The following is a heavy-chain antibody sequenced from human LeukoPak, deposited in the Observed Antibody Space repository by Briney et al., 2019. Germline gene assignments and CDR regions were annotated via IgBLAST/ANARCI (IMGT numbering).Heavy chain of an antibody. D-gene: IGHD3-22*01. Sequence: GRSLRLSCAASGFTFSSYAMHWVRQAPGKGLEWVPVISYDGSNKYYADSVKGRFTISRDNSKNTLYLQMNSLRAEDTAVYYCARELIVVVIPPDAFDIWGQGTMVTVSS. CDR3: ARELIVVVIPPDAFDI. CDR2: ISYDGSNK. J-gene: IGHJ3*02. V-gene: IGHV3-30-3*01. CDR1: GFTFSSYA.